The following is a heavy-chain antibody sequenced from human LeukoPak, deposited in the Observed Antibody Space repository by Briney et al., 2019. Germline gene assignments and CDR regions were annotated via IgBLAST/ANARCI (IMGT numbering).Heavy chain of an antibody. CDR1: GFTFDDYA. J-gene: IGHJ4*02. CDR2: ISWNSGSI. D-gene: IGHD5-12*01. V-gene: IGHV3-9*01. Sequence: GRSLRLSCAASGFTFDDYAMHWVRQAPGKGLEWVSGISWNSGSIGYADSVKGRFTISRDNAKNSLYLQMNSLRAEDTALYYCAKDKHSGYDGSVDYWGQGTLVTVSS. CDR3: AKDKHSGYDGSVDY.